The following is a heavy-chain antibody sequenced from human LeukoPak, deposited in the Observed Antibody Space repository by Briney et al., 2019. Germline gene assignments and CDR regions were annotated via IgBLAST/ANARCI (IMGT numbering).Heavy chain of an antibody. J-gene: IGHJ5*02. D-gene: IGHD3-3*01. V-gene: IGHV4-34*01. Sequence: SETLSLTCAVYGGSFSGYYWSWIRQPPGKGLEWIGEIYHSGSTNYNPSLKSRVTISVDTSKNQFSLKLSSVTAADTAVYYCARGLSIFGIDPWGQGTLVTVSS. CDR2: IYHSGST. CDR3: ARGLSIFGIDP. CDR1: GGSFSGYY.